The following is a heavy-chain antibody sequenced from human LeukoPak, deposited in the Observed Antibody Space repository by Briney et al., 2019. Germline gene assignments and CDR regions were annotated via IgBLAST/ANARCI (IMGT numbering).Heavy chain of an antibody. CDR2: ISDSGGST. Sequence: PGGSLRLSFAVSGITLSNYGMAWVRQAPGKGREWFAGISDSGGSTKYADPVKGRFTISRDNPKNTLYLQMNSLRAEDTAVYFCAKRGVVIRVILVGFHKEAYYFESWGQGALVTVSS. J-gene: IGHJ4*02. CDR1: GITLSNYG. D-gene: IGHD3-22*01. V-gene: IGHV3-23*01. CDR3: AKRGVVIRVILVGFHKEAYYFES.